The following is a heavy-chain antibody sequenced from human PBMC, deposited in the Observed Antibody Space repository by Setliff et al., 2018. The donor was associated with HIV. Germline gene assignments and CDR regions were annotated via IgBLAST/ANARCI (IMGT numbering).Heavy chain of an antibody. CDR2: IYYSGST. CDR3: ARAYSGYDGGSFEP. J-gene: IGHJ5*02. V-gene: IGHV4-59*11. D-gene: IGHD5-12*01. CDR1: GGSITSHY. Sequence: SETLSLTCAVSGGSITSHYWSWIRQPPGKGLEWIGYIYYSGSTKYNPSLKSRVTISVDTSNNHFSLKLSSVTAPDTAVYYCARAYSGYDGGSFEPWGQGPLVTVSS.